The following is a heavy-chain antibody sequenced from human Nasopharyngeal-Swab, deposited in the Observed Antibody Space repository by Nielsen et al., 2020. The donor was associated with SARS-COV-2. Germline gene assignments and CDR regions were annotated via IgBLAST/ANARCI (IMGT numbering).Heavy chain of an antibody. V-gene: IGHV3-33*01. D-gene: IGHD6-19*01. J-gene: IGHJ4*02. CDR3: ASDSSGWYYFDY. CDR2: IWYDGSNK. CDR1: GFIFSSYG. Sequence: GESLKISCAASGFIFSSYGMHRVRQAPGKGLEWVAVIWYDGSNKYYADSVKGRFTIPRDNSKNTLYLQMNSLRAEDTAVYYCASDSSGWYYFDYWGQGTLVTVSS.